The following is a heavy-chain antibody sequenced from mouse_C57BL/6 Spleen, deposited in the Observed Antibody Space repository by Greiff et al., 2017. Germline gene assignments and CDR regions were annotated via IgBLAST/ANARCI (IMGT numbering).Heavy chain of an antibody. V-gene: IGHV1-80*01. Sequence: LVESGAELVKPGASVKISCKASGYAFSSYWMNWVKQRPGKGLEWIGQIYPGDGDTNYNGKFKGKATLTADKSSSTAYMQLSSLTSEDSAVYFCARGMLGDFDDWGQGTTLTVSS. CDR1: GYAFSSYW. CDR2: IYPGDGDT. J-gene: IGHJ2*01. CDR3: ARGMLGDFDD. D-gene: IGHD3-3*01.